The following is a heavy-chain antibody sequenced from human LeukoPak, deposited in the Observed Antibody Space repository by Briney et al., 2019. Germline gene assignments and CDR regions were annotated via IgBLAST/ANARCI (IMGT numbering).Heavy chain of an antibody. V-gene: IGHV1-46*01. CDR3: ASAGITMVRGVHFDY. Sequence: ASVKVSCKASGYTFTSYYMHWVRQAPGQRLEWMGIINPSGGSTSYAQKFQGRVTMTRDMSTSTVYMELSSLRSEDTAVYYCASAGITMVRGVHFDYWGQGTLVTVSS. CDR1: GYTFTSYY. J-gene: IGHJ4*02. D-gene: IGHD3-10*01. CDR2: INPSGGST.